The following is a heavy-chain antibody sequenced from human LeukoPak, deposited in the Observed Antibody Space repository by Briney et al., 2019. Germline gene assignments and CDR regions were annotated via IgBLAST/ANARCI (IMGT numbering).Heavy chain of an antibody. CDR3: ARVPIAVAGTNWFDP. V-gene: IGHV4-4*07. J-gene: IGHJ5*02. CDR1: GGSISSYY. D-gene: IGHD6-19*01. CDR2: IYTSGST. Sequence: SETLSLTCTVSGGSISSYYWSWIRQPAGKGLEWIGRIYTSGSTNYNPSLKSRVTISVDTSKNQFSLKLSSVTAADTAVYYCARVPIAVAGTNWFDPWGQGTLVTVSS.